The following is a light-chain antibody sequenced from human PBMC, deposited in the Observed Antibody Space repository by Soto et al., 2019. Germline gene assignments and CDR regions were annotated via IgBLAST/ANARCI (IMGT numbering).Light chain of an antibody. V-gene: IGKV1-5*01. CDR1: ESLSVW. J-gene: IGKJ1*01. CDR2: DAS. CDR3: QHYSGNSART. Sequence: DIQMTQSPSTLSASVGDRVTITCRANESLSVWLAWHQQKPGEAPRFLIYDASTLQRGVPSRFSGSGSGTELNLTIGNLQPDDFATYYCQHYSGNSARTFGQGTRVDIK.